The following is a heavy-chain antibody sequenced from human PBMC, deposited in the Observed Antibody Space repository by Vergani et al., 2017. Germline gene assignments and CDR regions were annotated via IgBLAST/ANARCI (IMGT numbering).Heavy chain of an antibody. CDR3: ARDGEDYYDSSGPSGY. V-gene: IGHV1-2*02. Sequence: QVQLVQSGAEVKKPGASVKVSCKASGYTFTGYYMHWVRQAPGQGLEWMGWINPNCGGTNYAQKFQGRVTMTRDTSISTAYMELSRLRSDDTAVYYCARDGEDYYDSSGPSGYWGQGTLVTVSS. D-gene: IGHD3-22*01. J-gene: IGHJ4*02. CDR1: GYTFTGYY. CDR2: INPNCGGT.